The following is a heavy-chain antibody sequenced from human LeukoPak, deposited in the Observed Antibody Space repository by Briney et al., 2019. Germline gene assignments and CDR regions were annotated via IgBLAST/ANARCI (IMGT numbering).Heavy chain of an antibody. CDR1: GFTLSSYW. CDR3: AKDISRYYGSGSYLDYYYYGMDV. D-gene: IGHD3-10*01. V-gene: IGHV3-21*04. J-gene: IGHJ6*02. Sequence: GGSLRLSCAASGFTLSSYWMIWVRQAPVKGLEWVSSLSGSRSYIYYADSVKGRFTISRDNSKNSLYLQMNSLRTEDTALYYCAKDISRYYGSGSYLDYYYYGMDVWGQGTTVTVSS. CDR2: LSGSRSYI.